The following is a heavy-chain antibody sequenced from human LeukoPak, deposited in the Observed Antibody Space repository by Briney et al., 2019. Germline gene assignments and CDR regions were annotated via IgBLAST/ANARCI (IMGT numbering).Heavy chain of an antibody. CDR1: GGSISSSSYY. J-gene: IGHJ5*02. Sequence: SETLSLTCTVSGGSISSSSYYWGWIRQPPGKGLEWIGNIYYSGSTYYNPSLVSRVTMSLDTSKNQFSLKLSSVTAADTAVYYCARDENGYVWGSFRAWGQGTLVTVSS. CDR3: ARDENGYVWGSFRA. CDR2: IYYSGST. V-gene: IGHV4-39*07. D-gene: IGHD3-16*02.